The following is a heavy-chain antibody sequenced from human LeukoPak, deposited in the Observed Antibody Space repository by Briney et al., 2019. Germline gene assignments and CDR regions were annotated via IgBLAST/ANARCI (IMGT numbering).Heavy chain of an antibody. CDR3: AKDKAVAGSHFDY. CDR1: GFTFSSYG. Sequence: GGSLRLSCAASGFTFSSYGMHWLRQAPGKGLEGVAVISYDGSNKYYADSVKGRFTISRDNSKNTLYLQMNSLRAEDTAVYYCAKDKAVAGSHFDYWGQGTLVTVSS. CDR2: ISYDGSNK. V-gene: IGHV3-30*18. D-gene: IGHD6-19*01. J-gene: IGHJ4*02.